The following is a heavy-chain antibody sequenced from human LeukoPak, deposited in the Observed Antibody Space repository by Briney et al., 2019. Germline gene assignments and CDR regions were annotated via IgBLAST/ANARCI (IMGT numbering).Heavy chain of an antibody. V-gene: IGHV4-34*01. CDR1: GGSFSGYY. J-gene: IGHJ4*02. CDR3: ARVSVDTAIPFDY. CDR2: INHSGST. Sequence: NASETLSLTCAVYGGSFSGYYWSWIRQPPGKGLEWIGEINHSGSTNYNPSLKSRVTISVDTSKNQFSLKLSSVTAADTAVYYCARVSVDTAIPFDYWGQGTLVTVSS. D-gene: IGHD5-18*01.